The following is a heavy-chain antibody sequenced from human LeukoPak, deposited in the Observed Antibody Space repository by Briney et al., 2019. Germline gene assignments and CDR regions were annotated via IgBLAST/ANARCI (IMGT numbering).Heavy chain of an antibody. CDR3: ARDQEGFDY. CDR1: GYTFTGYY. Sequence: ASVKVSCKASGYTFTGYYIHWVRQAPGQGLEWMGMIYPRDGSTSYAQKFQGRVTVTRDTSTSTVHMELSGLRSEDTAVYYCARDQEGFDYWGQGTLVTVSS. CDR2: IYPRDGST. V-gene: IGHV1-46*01. J-gene: IGHJ4*02.